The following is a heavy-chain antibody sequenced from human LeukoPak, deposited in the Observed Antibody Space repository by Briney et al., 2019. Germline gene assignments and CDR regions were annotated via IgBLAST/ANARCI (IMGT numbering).Heavy chain of an antibody. J-gene: IGHJ4*02. CDR3: ARAGYSGSYYDDY. CDR1: GFTFDDYG. Sequence: GGSLRLSCAASGFTFDDYGMSWVRQAPGKGLEWVSGINWNGRSTGYVDSVKGRFTISRDNAKNSLYLQMSSLRAEDAALYYCARAGYSGSYYDDYWGQGTLVTVSS. D-gene: IGHD1-26*01. V-gene: IGHV3-20*04. CDR2: INWNGRST.